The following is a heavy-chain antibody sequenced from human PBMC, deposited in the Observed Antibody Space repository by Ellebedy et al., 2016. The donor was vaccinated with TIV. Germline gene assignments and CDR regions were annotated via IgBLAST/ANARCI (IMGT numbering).Heavy chain of an antibody. CDR2: ISDSSTYT. V-gene: IGHV3-11*06. J-gene: IGHJ6*02. D-gene: IGHD3-16*01. Sequence: GESLKISCEASGFMFSAYYMNWVRQSPGKGLEWVSYISDSSTYTNYADSVKGRFTISRDDAQNSLYLQMNSLRVEDTAVYYCARDRPGGGDYDGIDVWGQGTTVTVSS. CDR3: ARDRPGGGDYDGIDV. CDR1: GFMFSAYY.